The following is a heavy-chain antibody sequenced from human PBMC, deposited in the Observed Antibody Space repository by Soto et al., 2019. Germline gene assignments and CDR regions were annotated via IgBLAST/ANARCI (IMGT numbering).Heavy chain of an antibody. CDR1: GFSFSSYN. Sequence: EVQLVESGGGLVQPGGSLRLSCAASGFSFSSYNMNWVRQAPGKGLEWVSYISSSSSTIYYADSVKGRFTISRDNAKNSLYLQMNSLRDEDTAVYYCARPRGYSYVLQDYWGQGTLVTVSS. V-gene: IGHV3-48*02. D-gene: IGHD5-18*01. CDR2: ISSSSSTI. CDR3: ARPRGYSYVLQDY. J-gene: IGHJ4*02.